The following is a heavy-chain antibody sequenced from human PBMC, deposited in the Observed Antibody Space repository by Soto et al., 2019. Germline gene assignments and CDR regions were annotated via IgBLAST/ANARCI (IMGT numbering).Heavy chain of an antibody. CDR2: IYYSGSP. CDR3: ARHTMKTVTIFDC. V-gene: IGHV4-39*01. J-gene: IGHJ4*02. D-gene: IGHD4-17*01. CDR1: GGSISGLTYN. Sequence: QLQLQESGPGLVKPSETLSLTCTVSGGSISGLTYNWGWIRQPPGQGLQWIGSIYYSGSPYYNPSLKGRVTLSVDTSKNQFSLRLTSVTAADTALYYCARHTMKTVTIFDCWGQGALVTVSS.